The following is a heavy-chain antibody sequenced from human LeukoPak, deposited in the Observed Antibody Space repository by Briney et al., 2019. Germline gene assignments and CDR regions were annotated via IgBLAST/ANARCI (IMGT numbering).Heavy chain of an antibody. Sequence: ASGXXFSSXXXXXVXQAXXXXXEWVAVIWYDGSNKYYADSVKGRFTISRDNSKNTLYLQMNSLRAEDTAVYYCARYSPSIVATIRGYFDYWGQGTLVTVSS. J-gene: IGHJ4*02. V-gene: IGHV3-33*01. CDR1: GXXFSSXX. D-gene: IGHD5-12*01. CDR3: ARYSPSIVATIRGYFDY. CDR2: IWYDGSNK.